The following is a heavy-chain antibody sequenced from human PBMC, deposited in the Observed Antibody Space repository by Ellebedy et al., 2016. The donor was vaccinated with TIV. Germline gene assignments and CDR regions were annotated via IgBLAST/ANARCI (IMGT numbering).Heavy chain of an antibody. Sequence: AASVKVSCKASGYTFLSYGIAWVRQAPGQGPECMGWISPYDGNTNYAQNLQGRVTMTTDTSTTTAYMELRSLRSDDTAIYYCARFTITMIAVPTHYWYFDLWGRGTLVTVSS. J-gene: IGHJ2*01. D-gene: IGHD3-22*01. CDR3: ARFTITMIAVPTHYWYFDL. V-gene: IGHV1-18*01. CDR2: ISPYDGNT. CDR1: GYTFLSYG.